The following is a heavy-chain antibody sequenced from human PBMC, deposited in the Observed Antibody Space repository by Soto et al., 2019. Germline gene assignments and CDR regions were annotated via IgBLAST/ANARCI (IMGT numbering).Heavy chain of an antibody. Sequence: GASVKVSCKASGYTFTSYAMHWVRQAPGQRLEWMGWINAGNGNTKYSQKFQGRVTITRDTSASTAYMELSSLRSEDTAVYYCARDRKYCRCGSCFWRAFDIWGQGTMASVSS. CDR3: ARDRKYCRCGSCFWRAFDI. CDR2: INAGNGNT. D-gene: IGHD2-15*01. J-gene: IGHJ3*02. V-gene: IGHV1-3*01. CDR1: GYTFTSYA.